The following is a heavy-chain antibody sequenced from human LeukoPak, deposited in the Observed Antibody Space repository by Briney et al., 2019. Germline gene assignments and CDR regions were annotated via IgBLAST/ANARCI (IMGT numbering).Heavy chain of an antibody. J-gene: IGHJ3*02. D-gene: IGHD3-22*01. CDR3: ARDHGGDYYDSSGHEAFDI. V-gene: IGHV4-59*01. CDR2: IYYSGSA. Sequence: PSETLSLTCTVSGGSLSSYFWSWIRQPPGKGLEWIGYIYYSGSANYNPSLKSRVTMSVDTSKNQFSLNLSSVTAADTAMYYCARDHGGDYYDSSGHEAFDIWGQGTMVTVSS. CDR1: GGSLSSYF.